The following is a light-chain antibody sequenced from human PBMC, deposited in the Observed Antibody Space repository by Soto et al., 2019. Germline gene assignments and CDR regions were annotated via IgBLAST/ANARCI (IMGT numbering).Light chain of an antibody. J-gene: IGLJ1*01. CDR1: SSDVGGYNY. V-gene: IGLV2-14*01. CDR3: SSYTSSSTHYV. CDR2: DVS. Sequence: QSALTQPASVSGSPGQSITISCTGTSSDVGGYNYVSWYQQHPGKAPKLMIYDVSNRPSGVSNRFSGSKSGNTASLTISGLQDEEDDDYYCSSYTSSSTHYVFGSGTKVTVL.